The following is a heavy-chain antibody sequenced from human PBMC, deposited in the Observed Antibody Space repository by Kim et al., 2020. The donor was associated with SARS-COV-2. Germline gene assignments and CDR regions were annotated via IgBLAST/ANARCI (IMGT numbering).Heavy chain of an antibody. D-gene: IGHD6-13*01. Sequence: GGSLRLSCVASGFTVSSNYMSWLRQAPGKGLEWLSVIYSGDKTYYVESVKGRLTISRDNSKNTLYLQMSSLRVEDTAEYYCATNLAAAGVVWGQGTLVTV. J-gene: IGHJ4*02. CDR2: IYSGDKT. CDR3: ATNLAAAGVV. V-gene: IGHV3-66*01. CDR1: GFTVSSNY.